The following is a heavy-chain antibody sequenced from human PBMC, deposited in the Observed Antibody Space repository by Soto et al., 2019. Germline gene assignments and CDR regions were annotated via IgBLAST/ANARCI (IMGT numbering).Heavy chain of an antibody. J-gene: IGHJ5*02. CDR1: GFTFNTYT. V-gene: IGHV3-21*04. CDR3: AGDRGVHCRYVSGLTGELDP. Sequence: EVQLVESGGGLVKPGESLRLSCAASGFTFNTYTMVWVRQAPGKGLEWVSSISTSSNYIYYTDSVKGRFTTSRDNAKKSLFLQRTTLSAQDPAVYCCAGDRGVHCRYVSGLTGELDPWCQGTLVTV. D-gene: IGHD3-16*01. CDR2: ISTSSNYI.